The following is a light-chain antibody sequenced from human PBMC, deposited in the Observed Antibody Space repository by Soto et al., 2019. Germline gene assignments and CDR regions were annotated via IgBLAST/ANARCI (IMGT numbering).Light chain of an antibody. CDR3: QSYDSSLSVSYV. J-gene: IGLJ1*01. V-gene: IGLV1-40*01. CDR2: GNT. CDR1: SSYD. Sequence: QSVLTQPPSVSGAPGQRVTISCTGSSSYDVHWYRQLPGTAPKLLIYGNTNRPSGVPDRFSASKSGTSASLAITGLQAEDEADYYCQSYDSSLSVSYVFGTGTKSPS.